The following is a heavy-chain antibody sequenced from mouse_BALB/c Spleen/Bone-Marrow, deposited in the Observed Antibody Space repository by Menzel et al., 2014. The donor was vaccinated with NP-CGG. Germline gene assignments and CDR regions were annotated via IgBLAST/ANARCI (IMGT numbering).Heavy chain of an antibody. D-gene: IGHD1-1*01. J-gene: IGHJ2*01. CDR2: IHYSGST. Sequence: VQLQQSGPDLVKPSQSLSLTCTVTGYSIISGYSWHWIRQFPGNKLEWMGYIHYSGSTHYNPSLKSRISITRDTSKNQFCLQLNSVTTEDTATYYCARDGSLYYFDYWGQGTTLTGSS. CDR1: GYSIISGYS. V-gene: IGHV3-1*02. CDR3: ARDGSLYYFDY.